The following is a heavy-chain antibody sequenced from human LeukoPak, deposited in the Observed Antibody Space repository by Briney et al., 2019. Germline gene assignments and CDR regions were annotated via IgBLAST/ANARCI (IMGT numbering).Heavy chain of an antibody. J-gene: IGHJ4*02. D-gene: IGHD6-19*01. CDR3: ARDPVAGTEVPYDY. V-gene: IGHV3-66*01. CDR1: GFTVSSNY. Sequence: GGSLRLSCAASGFTVSSNYMSWVRQAPGKGLEWVSVIYSGGSAYYADSVKGRFTISRDNSKNTLYLQMNSLRAEDTAVYYCARDPVAGTEVPYDYWGQGTLVTVSS. CDR2: IYSGGSA.